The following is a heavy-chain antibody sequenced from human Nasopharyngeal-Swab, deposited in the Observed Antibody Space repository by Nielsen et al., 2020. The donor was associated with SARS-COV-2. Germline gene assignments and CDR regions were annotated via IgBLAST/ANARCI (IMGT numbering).Heavy chain of an antibody. CDR1: GFTVSSNY. V-gene: IGHV3-53*01. J-gene: IGHJ6*02. D-gene: IGHD3-22*01. Sequence: GESLKISCAASGFTVSSNYMSWVRQAPGKGLEWVSVISSGGSTYYADSVKGRFTISRDNSKNTLYLQMNSLRAEDTAVYYCASEGVRYESSGYYHYYYDGMDVWGQGTTVTVSS. CDR3: ASEGVRYESSGYYHYYYDGMDV. CDR2: ISSGGST.